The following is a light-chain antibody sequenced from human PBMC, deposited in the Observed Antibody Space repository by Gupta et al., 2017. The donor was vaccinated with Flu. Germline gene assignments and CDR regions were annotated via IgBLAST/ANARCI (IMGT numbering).Light chain of an antibody. V-gene: IGKV1-5*03. Sequence: DIQMTQSPSTLSASVGDRVTITCRDSQSISTWLAWYQQKPGKAPKLLIYQASRLESGVPSRFSGSGSWTEFTLTSSSPQPDDFANYYCQQYYSYWSFGQGTKVEIK. CDR1: QSISTW. CDR2: QAS. CDR3: QQYYSYWS. J-gene: IGKJ1*01.